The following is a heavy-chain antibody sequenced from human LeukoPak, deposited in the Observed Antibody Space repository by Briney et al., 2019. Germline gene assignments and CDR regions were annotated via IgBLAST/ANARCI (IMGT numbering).Heavy chain of an antibody. CDR1: GGSISSSSYY. J-gene: IGHJ3*02. V-gene: IGHV4-39*07. Sequence: SETLSLTCTVSGGSISSSSYYWGWIRQPPGKGLEWIGSIYYSGSTYYNPSLKSRVTISVDTSKNQFSLKLSSVTAADTAVYYCARDLVPDDRDVLRFLEWPRGPNDAFDIWGQGTMVAVSS. D-gene: IGHD3-3*01. CDR3: ARDLVPDDRDVLRFLEWPRGPNDAFDI. CDR2: IYYSGST.